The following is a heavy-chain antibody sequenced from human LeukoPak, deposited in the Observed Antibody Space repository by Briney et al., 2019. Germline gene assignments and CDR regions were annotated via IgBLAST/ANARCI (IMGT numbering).Heavy chain of an antibody. J-gene: IGHJ4*02. CDR3: AKVINDYVWGSYRYKSYYFDY. Sequence: RSGGSLRLSCAASGFTFSSYAMSWVRQAPGKGLEWVSAISGSGGSTYYADSVKGRFTISRDNSKNTLYLQMNSLRAEDTAVYYCAKVINDYVWGSYRYKSYYFDYWGQGTLVTVSS. D-gene: IGHD3-16*02. CDR2: ISGSGGST. V-gene: IGHV3-23*01. CDR1: GFTFSSYA.